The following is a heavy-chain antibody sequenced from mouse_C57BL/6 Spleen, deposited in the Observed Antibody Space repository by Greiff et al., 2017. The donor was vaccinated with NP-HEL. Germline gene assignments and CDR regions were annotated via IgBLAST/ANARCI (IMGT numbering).Heavy chain of an antibody. J-gene: IGHJ1*03. D-gene: IGHD6-1*01. CDR1: GYSITSGYY. CDR3: ARASRYFDV. V-gene: IGHV3-6*01. Sequence: ESGPGLVKPSQSLSLTCSVTGYSITSGYYWNWIRQFPGNKLEWMGYISYDGSNNYNPSLKNRISITRDTSKNQFFLKLNSVTTEDTATYYCARASRYFDVWGTGTTVTVSS. CDR2: ISYDGSN.